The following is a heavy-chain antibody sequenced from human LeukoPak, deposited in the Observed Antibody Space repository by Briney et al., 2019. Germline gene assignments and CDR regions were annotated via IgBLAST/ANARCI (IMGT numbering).Heavy chain of an antibody. CDR2: INHSGST. J-gene: IGHJ2*01. CDR3: ARGYIGSGSTRRYFDL. V-gene: IGHV4-34*01. D-gene: IGHD3-10*01. Sequence: SETLSLTCAVYGGSFSGYYWSWIRQPPGKGLEWIGEINHSGSTNYNPSLKSRVTISVDTSRNQFSLKLSSVTAADTAVYYCARGYIGSGSTRRYFDLWGRGTLVTVSS. CDR1: GGSFSGYY.